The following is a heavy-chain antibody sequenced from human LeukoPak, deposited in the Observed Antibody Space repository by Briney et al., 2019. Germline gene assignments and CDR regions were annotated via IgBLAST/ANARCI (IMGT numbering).Heavy chain of an antibody. D-gene: IGHD3-22*01. V-gene: IGHV4-59*11. CDR3: TRGGGSGYYFGIPRYYFDA. CDR2: VFHTGVT. Sequence: ASETLSLTCTVSGGSLEGLYWSWIRQSPEKGLEWIGNVFHTGVTSYNLSLKSRVTMSVDTSRNQFSLTMTSMTAADTAIYYCTRGGGSGYYFGIPRYYFDAWGQGVLVTVSS. CDR1: GGSLEGLY. J-gene: IGHJ4*02.